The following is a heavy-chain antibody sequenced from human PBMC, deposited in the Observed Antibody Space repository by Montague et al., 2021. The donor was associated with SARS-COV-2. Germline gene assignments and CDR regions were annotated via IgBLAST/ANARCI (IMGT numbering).Heavy chain of an antibody. CDR3: ARAATITMIVVAIDAFDI. CDR1: GGSISSYY. V-gene: IGHV4-59*12. CDR2: IYYSGST. D-gene: IGHD3-22*01. Sequence: SETLSLTCTVSGGSISSYYWSWIRQPPGKGLEWIGHIYYSGSTNYNPSLKSRVTVSVDTSKNQFSLKLSSVTAADTAVYYCARAATITMIVVAIDAFDIWGQGTMVTVSS. J-gene: IGHJ3*02.